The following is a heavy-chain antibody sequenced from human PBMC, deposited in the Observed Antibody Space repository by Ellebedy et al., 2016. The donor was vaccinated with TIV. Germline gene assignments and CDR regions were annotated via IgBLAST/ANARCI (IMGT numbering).Heavy chain of an antibody. J-gene: IGHJ4*02. D-gene: IGHD2-2*01. Sequence: GGSLRLXXAASGFTFDDYAMHWVRQAPGKGLEWVSGISWNSGSIGYADSVKGRFTISRDNSKNTLYLQMNSLRAEDTAVYYCAKDRSLGSSMYWGQGTLVTVSS. CDR3: AKDRSLGSSMY. CDR1: GFTFDDYA. V-gene: IGHV3-9*01. CDR2: ISWNSGSI.